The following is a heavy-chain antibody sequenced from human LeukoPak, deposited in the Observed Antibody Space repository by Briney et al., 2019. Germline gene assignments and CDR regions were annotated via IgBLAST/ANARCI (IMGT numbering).Heavy chain of an antibody. CDR2: CSGSGSST. V-gene: IGHV3-23*01. Sequence: GRSLRLSCAASGFTFSSYAMSWVRQAPGKGLEWVSGCSGSGSSTYYADSVKGRFTTSRDNSKNTLYLQMNSLRAEDTAAYYCAKDRGLYPLYGMDVWGQGTTVTVSS. D-gene: IGHD4-17*01. J-gene: IGHJ6*02. CDR1: GFTFSSYA. CDR3: AKDRGLYPLYGMDV.